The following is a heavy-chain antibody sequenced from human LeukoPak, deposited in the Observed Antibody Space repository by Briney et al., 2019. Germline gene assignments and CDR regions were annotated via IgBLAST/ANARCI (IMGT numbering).Heavy chain of an antibody. CDR2: IKTDGSAK. V-gene: IGHV3-7*01. Sequence: GGSLRLSCAASGFTFSGHWMGWVRQAPGKGLEWVANIKTDGSAKYYVDSVKGRFTISRDNAKNSLYLLMNSLRAEDPAVYYCARHGDYNFDYWGQGTLVTVSS. CDR3: ARHGDYNFDY. D-gene: IGHD4-17*01. CDR1: GFTFSGHW. J-gene: IGHJ4*02.